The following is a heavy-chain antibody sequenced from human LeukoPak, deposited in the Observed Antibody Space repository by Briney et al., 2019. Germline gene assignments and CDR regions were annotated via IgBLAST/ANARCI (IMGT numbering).Heavy chain of an antibody. Sequence: SVKVSCKASGGTFSSYAISWVRQAPGQGLEWMGGIIPIFGTTNYAQKFQDRVTITADKSTSTAYVELSSLRSEDTAVYYCARVVGLTGYSSSWYSGYYYYMDVWGKGTTVTVSS. D-gene: IGHD6-13*01. CDR3: ARVVGLTGYSSSWYSGYYYYMDV. CDR2: IIPIFGTT. J-gene: IGHJ6*03. V-gene: IGHV1-69*06. CDR1: GGTFSSYA.